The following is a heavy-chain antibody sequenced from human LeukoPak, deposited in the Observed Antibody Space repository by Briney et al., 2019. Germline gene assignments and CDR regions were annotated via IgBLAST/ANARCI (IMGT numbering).Heavy chain of an antibody. CDR2: IYSGGST. V-gene: IGHV3-66*01. Sequence: GGSLRLSCAASGFTVSSNYMSWVRQAPGKGLEWVLVIYSGGSTYYADSVKGRFTISRDNSKNTLYLQMNSLRAEDTAVYYCARDRPIYCSGGSCYRVKNYYYYGMDVWGQGTTVTVSS. J-gene: IGHJ6*02. CDR1: GFTVSSNY. CDR3: ARDRPIYCSGGSCYRVKNYYYYGMDV. D-gene: IGHD2-15*01.